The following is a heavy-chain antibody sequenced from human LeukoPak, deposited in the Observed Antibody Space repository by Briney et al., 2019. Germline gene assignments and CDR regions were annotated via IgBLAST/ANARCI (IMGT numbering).Heavy chain of an antibody. V-gene: IGHV3-23*01. Sequence: GGSLRLSCAASGFTFSSHAMSWVRQAPGKGLEWVSTISDSGGSTNYADSVKGRSTISRDNSKNTLYLQMNSLRVEDTAVYYCAKRPRGNYLDPFDYWGQGTLVTVSS. CDR1: GFTFSSHA. CDR3: AKRPRGNYLDPFDY. D-gene: IGHD3-10*01. CDR2: ISDSGGST. J-gene: IGHJ4*02.